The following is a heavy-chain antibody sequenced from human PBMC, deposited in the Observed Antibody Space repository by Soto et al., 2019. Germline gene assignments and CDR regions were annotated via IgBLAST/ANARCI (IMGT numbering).Heavy chain of an antibody. CDR3: AESTGSYNVDV. CDR1: GYTSTAYY. CDR2: IDPSSGGT. V-gene: IGHV1-2*04. D-gene: IGHD1-26*01. J-gene: IGHJ4*02. Sequence: ASVKVSCKASGYTSTAYYIHWVRQAPGQGLEWMGWIDPSSGGTNSAQKFQGWVTMTRDTSITTAYMELSRLNSDDTAVYYCAESTGSYNVDVWGQGTLVTVSS.